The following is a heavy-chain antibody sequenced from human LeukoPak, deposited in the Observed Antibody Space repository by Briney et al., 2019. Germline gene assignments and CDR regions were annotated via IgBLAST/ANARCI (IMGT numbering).Heavy chain of an antibody. CDR3: ARAGYCSSTSCYIDY. CDR1: GGPISSSSYY. J-gene: IGHJ4*02. CDR2: IYYSGST. D-gene: IGHD2-2*02. V-gene: IGHV4-39*07. Sequence: PSETLSLTCTVSGGPISSSSYYWGWIRQPPGKGLEWIGSIYYSGSTYYNPSLKSRVTISVDTSKNQFSLKLSSVTAADTAVYYCARAGYCSSTSCYIDYWGQGTLVTVSS.